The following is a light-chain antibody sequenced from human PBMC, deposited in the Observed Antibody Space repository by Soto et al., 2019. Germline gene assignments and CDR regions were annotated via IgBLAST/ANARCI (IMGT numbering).Light chain of an antibody. CDR3: CSYAGSYTLYV. Sequence: QSVLTQPRSVSGSPGQSVTISCSGTSSDVGGYNYVSWYQQHPGKAPKLMIYDVSKRPSGVPDRFSGYKSGNTPSLTISGLQAEDEADYYCCSYAGSYTLYVFGTGTQLTVL. J-gene: IGLJ1*01. V-gene: IGLV2-11*01. CDR2: DVS. CDR1: SSDVGGYNY.